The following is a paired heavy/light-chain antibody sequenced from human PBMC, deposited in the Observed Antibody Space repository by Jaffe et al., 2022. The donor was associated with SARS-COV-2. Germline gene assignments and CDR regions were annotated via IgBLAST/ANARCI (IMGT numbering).Light chain of an antibody. Sequence: DIQMTQSPSSLSASVGDRVTITCRASQDISNDLVWFQQKPGKAPKSLIYASSSLRSGVPSKFSGSGSGTDFTLTISNLQPEDFATYYCQQYNTYPITFGQGTRLDIK. V-gene: IGKV1-16*02. CDR2: ASS. CDR3: QQYNTYPIT. J-gene: IGKJ5*01. CDR1: QDISND.
Heavy chain of an antibody. Sequence: QVQLVESGGGVVQSGGSLRLSCAASGFTFSSHGMHWVRQAPGKGLEWVALISYDGSNKHYADSVKGRFTISRDNSKNTLYLQMNSLRAEDTAVFYCASSYLGAFHMWGQGTMVTVSA. D-gene: IGHD5-18*01. V-gene: IGHV3-30*03. J-gene: IGHJ3*02. CDR3: ASSYLGAFHM. CDR1: GFTFSSHG. CDR2: ISYDGSNK.